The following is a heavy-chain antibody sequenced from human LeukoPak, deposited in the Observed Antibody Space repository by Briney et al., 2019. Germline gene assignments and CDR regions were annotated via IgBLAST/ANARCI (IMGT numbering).Heavy chain of an antibody. CDR2: INPSGGST. J-gene: IGHJ5*02. CDR1: GYTFTSYY. Sequence: ASVKVSCKASGYTFTSYYMHWVRQAPGQGLEWTGIINPSGGSTSYAQKFQGRVTMTRDTSTSTVYMELSSLRSEDTAVYYCARGGILLWFGESFNWFDPWGQGTLVTVSS. CDR3: ARGGILLWFGESFNWFDP. V-gene: IGHV1-46*01. D-gene: IGHD3-10*01.